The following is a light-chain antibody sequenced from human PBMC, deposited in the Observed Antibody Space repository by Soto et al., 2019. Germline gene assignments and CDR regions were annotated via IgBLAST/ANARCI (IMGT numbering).Light chain of an antibody. CDR1: QCFXSA. Sequence: AIQVTQSPSSLSASVGDRVTITCRASQCFXSAFDWYQKKPGKAPKLLXDYASSLERGGPSRLSGSGSGTEFTLTISSLQPDYFANYYCQQYKSDTCTFGQGTKVDIK. V-gene: IGKV1-13*02. CDR3: QQYKSDTCT. CDR2: YAS. J-gene: IGKJ1*01.